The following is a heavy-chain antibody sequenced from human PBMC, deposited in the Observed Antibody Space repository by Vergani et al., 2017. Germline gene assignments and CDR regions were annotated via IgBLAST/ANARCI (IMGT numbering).Heavy chain of an antibody. J-gene: IGHJ3*02. CDR3: AKDFVPGRAFDI. Sequence: QVQLVESGGGVVRPGESLRLSCAASTSGFTFNNSNMHWVRQAPGKGLEWVAFIRYDDSRNKYYAASVQGRFIISRDNSKNTVFLQMNSLRPEDTALYYCAKDFVPGRAFDIWGQGTMVTVSS. CDR1: GFTFNNSN. CDR2: IRYDDSRNK. V-gene: IGHV3-30*02.